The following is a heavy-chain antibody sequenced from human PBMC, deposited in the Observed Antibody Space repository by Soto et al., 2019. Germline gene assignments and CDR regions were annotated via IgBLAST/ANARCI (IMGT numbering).Heavy chain of an antibody. CDR3: ARGFLEWSVYYYYYMDV. CDR2: IYNSGST. Sequence: SETLSLTCTVSGGSVSSGDYSWSWIRQHPGKGLEWIGYIYNSGSTNYNPSLKSRVTISVDTSKNQFSLKLSSVTAADTAVYYCARGFLEWSVYYYYYMDVWGKGTTVTVSS. CDR1: GGSVSSGDYS. D-gene: IGHD3-3*01. V-gene: IGHV4-61*08. J-gene: IGHJ6*03.